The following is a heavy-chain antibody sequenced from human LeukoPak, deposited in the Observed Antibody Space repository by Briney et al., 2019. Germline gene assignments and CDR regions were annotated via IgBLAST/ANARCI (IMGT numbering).Heavy chain of an antibody. CDR3: ARGAGYSSSWYKFDY. D-gene: IGHD6-13*01. Sequence: ASVKVSCKASGYTFTSYYMHWLRQATGQGLEWMGWMNPNSGNTGYAQKFQGRVTITRNTSISTAYMELSSLRSEDTAVYYCARGAGYSSSWYKFDYWGQGTLVTVSS. CDR1: GYTFTSYY. V-gene: IGHV1-8*03. CDR2: MNPNSGNT. J-gene: IGHJ4*02.